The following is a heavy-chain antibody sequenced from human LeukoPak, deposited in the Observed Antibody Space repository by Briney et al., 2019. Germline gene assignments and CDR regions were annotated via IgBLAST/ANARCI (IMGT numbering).Heavy chain of an antibody. D-gene: IGHD1-26*01. CDR3: ARAWELGPGCFDY. V-gene: IGHV3-21*01. J-gene: IGHJ4*02. CDR2: ISSSSSYI. Sequence: PGGSLRLSCAASGFTFSSYSMNWVRQAPGKGLEWVSSISSSSSYIYYADSVKGRFTISRDNAKNSLYLQMNSLRAEDTAVYYCARAWELGPGCFDYWGQGTLVTVSS. CDR1: GFTFSSYS.